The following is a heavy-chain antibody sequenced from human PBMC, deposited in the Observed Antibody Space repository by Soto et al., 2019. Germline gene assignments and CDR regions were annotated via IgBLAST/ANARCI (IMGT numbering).Heavy chain of an antibody. J-gene: IGHJ4*02. Sequence: VGVGWIRQPPGKALEWLALIYWDDDKRYSPSLKSRLTITKDTSKNQVVLTMANMDPVDTATYYCAHSNSWILSTSFDYWGQGTLVTVSS. CDR3: AHSNSWILSTSFDY. D-gene: IGHD5-18*01. CDR2: IYWDDDK. CDR1: VG. V-gene: IGHV2-5*02.